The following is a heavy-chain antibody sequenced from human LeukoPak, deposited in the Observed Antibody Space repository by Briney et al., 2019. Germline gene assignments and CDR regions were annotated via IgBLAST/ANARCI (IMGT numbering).Heavy chain of an antibody. J-gene: IGHJ1*01. Sequence: GASVKVSCKASGYTFTSYAMHWVRQAPGQRLEWMGWINAGNGNTKYSQKFQGRVTITRDTSASTAYMELSSLRPEDTAVYYCARLYARLSEYFQHWGQGTLVTVSS. V-gene: IGHV1-3*01. CDR2: INAGNGNT. CDR3: ARLYARLSEYFQH. D-gene: IGHD2-8*01. CDR1: GYTFTSYA.